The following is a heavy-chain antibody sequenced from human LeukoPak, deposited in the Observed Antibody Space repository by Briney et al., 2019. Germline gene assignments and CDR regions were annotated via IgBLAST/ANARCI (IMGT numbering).Heavy chain of an antibody. CDR2: INPNSGGT. CDR1: GYTFTGYY. V-gene: IGHV1-2*06. J-gene: IGHJ4*02. D-gene: IGHD3-10*01. Sequence: ASVKVSCKASGYTFTGYYMHWVRQAPGQGLEWMGRINPNSGGTNYAQKFQGRVTMTRDTSISTAYMELSRLGSDDTAVYYCAALRFGELFIDYCGQGTLVTVSS. CDR3: AALRFGELFIDY.